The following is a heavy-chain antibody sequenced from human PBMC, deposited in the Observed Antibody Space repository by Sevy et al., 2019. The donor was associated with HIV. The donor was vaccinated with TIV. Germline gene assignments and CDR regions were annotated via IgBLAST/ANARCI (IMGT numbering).Heavy chain of an antibody. V-gene: IGHV4-59*12. Sequence: SETQSLTCSVSGDSINNYYWSWIRQPPGKGLEWIGYTSYSGTTNYSPSLKRRVDISVDTSIHQFSLKINSVTAADTAVYYCARLRWDVVDAPGATPGCYFDSWGQGILVTVSS. J-gene: IGHJ4*02. CDR2: TSYSGTT. D-gene: IGHD2-2*02. CDR3: ARLRWDVVDAPGATPGCYFDS. CDR1: GDSINNYY.